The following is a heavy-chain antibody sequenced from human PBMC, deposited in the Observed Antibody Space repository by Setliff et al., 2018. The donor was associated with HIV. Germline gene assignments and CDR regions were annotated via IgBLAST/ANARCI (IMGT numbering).Heavy chain of an antibody. CDR3: ASAGAWQRNALDI. J-gene: IGHJ3*02. CDR2: INPTGGST. D-gene: IGHD5-12*01. CDR1: GYSFTNHY. V-gene: IGHV1-46*01. Sequence: ASVKVSCKPSGYSFTNHYMHWVRQAPGQGLEWMGVINPTGGSTRNTQKCQGRVAMTRDTSTSTVYMELSSLGSEDTAVYYCASAGAWQRNALDIWGQGTMVTVSS.